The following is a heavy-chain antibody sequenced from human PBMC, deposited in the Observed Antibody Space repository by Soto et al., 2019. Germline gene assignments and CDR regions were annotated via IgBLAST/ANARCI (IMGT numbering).Heavy chain of an antibody. Sequence: PVGSRRLSGAASGFTFSSYWMSWVRQAPGKGLGGVANIKQDGSEKYYVDSVKGRFTISRDNAKNSLYLQMNSLRAEDTAVYYCAREDLTYYDFWSGYHYRGFDPWGQGTLVTVSS. CDR3: AREDLTYYDFWSGYHYRGFDP. J-gene: IGHJ5*02. V-gene: IGHV3-7*01. D-gene: IGHD3-3*01. CDR2: IKQDGSEK. CDR1: GFTFSSYW.